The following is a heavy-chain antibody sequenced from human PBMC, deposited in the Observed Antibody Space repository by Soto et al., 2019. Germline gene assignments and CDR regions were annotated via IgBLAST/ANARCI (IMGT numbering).Heavy chain of an antibody. V-gene: IGHV1-18*01. D-gene: IGHD3-3*01. CDR1: GYSFANYG. CDR2: INVYNGNT. CDR3: ARGEYYDFWSGYPSCDY. J-gene: IGHJ4*02. Sequence: ASVTVSCKASGYSFANYGITWVRQAPGQGLEWMGWINVYNGNTDYAQKVQDRVTMTTDTSTSTAYMELRSLRSDDTAVYYCARGEYYDFWSGYPSCDYWGQGTLVTVPS.